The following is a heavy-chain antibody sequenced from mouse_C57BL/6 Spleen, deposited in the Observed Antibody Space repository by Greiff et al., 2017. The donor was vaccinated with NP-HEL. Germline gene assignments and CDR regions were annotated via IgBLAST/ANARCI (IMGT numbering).Heavy chain of an antibody. CDR3: ARLTTVVAYYAMDY. J-gene: IGHJ4*01. Sequence: EVQLQESGPELVKPGASVKMSCKASGYTFTDYNMHWVKQSHGKSLEWIGYINPNNGGTSYNQKFKGKATLTVNKSSSTAYMELRSLTSEDSAVYYCARLTTVVAYYAMDYWGQGTSVTVSS. V-gene: IGHV1-22*01. D-gene: IGHD1-1*01. CDR2: INPNNGGT. CDR1: GYTFTDYN.